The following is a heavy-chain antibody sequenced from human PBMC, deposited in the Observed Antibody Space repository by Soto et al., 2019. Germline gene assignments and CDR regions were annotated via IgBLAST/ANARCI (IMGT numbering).Heavy chain of an antibody. V-gene: IGHV5-51*01. J-gene: IGHJ3*02. CDR2: IYPGDSDT. D-gene: IGHD3-16*01. Sequence: GESLKISCKGSGYSFTSYWIGWVRQMPGKGLEWMGIIYPGDSDTRYSPSFQGQVTISADKSISTAYLQWSSLKASDTAMYYCARHAYGYDYIWGTSDAFDIWGQGTMVTVSS. CDR1: GYSFTSYW. CDR3: ARHAYGYDYIWGTSDAFDI.